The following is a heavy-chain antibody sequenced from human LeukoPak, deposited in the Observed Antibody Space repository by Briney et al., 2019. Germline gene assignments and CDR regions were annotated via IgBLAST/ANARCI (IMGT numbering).Heavy chain of an antibody. Sequence: SVKVSCKASGGTFSSYAISWVRQAPGQGLEWMGRIIPILGITNYAQKLQGRVTITADKSTSTAYMELSSLRSEDTAVYYCARGIMITFGGVIEYYFDYWGQGTLVTVSS. CDR3: ARGIMITFGGVIEYYFDY. CDR1: GGTFSSYA. CDR2: IIPILGIT. D-gene: IGHD3-16*01. J-gene: IGHJ4*02. V-gene: IGHV1-69*04.